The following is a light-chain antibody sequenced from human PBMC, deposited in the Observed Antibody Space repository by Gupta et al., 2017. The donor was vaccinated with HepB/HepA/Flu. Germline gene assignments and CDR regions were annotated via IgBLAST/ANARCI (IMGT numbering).Light chain of an antibody. CDR3: ASYSSSNTFFV. CDR1: STDIGGNNF. Sequence: QSALTQPASVSGSPGQSITISCTGTSTDIGGNNFVSWYQSHPDKAPTLIIYDVSNRPSGVSYRFSGSKFANTASLTISGLRTEDEGDYYCASYSSSNTFFVFGAGTQVTVL. J-gene: IGLJ1*01. CDR2: DVS. V-gene: IGLV2-14*03.